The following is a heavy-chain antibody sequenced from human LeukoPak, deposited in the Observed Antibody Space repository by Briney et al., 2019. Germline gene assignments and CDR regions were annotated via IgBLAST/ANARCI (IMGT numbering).Heavy chain of an antibody. CDR1: GFTLSSDW. CDR3: ARDQSPGEFGQYYDAFDI. CDR2: IKRDGSRK. Sequence: GGSLRLSCVASGFTLSSDWITWLRQAPGKGLEWVANIKRDGSRKEYVDAVRGRFTISRDNAKNSVYLQMDSLRVEDTAVYFCARDQSPGEFGQYYDAFDIWGQGTLVTVSP. D-gene: IGHD3-10*01. V-gene: IGHV3-7*01. J-gene: IGHJ3*02.